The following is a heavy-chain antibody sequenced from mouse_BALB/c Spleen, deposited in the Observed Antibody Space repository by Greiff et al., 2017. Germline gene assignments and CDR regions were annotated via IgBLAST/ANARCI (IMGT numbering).Heavy chain of an antibody. CDR1: GFSLTSYG. J-gene: IGHJ4*01. D-gene: IGHD2-14*01. V-gene: IGHV2-9*02. CDR2: IWAGGST. CDR3: ATYYRYDEGYYAMDY. Sequence: VQLQQSGPGLVAPSQSLSITCTVSGFSLTSYGVHWVRQPPGKGLEWLGVIWAGGSTNYNSALMSRLSISKDNSKSQVFLKMNSLQTDDTAMYYCATYYRYDEGYYAMDYWGQGTSVTVSS.